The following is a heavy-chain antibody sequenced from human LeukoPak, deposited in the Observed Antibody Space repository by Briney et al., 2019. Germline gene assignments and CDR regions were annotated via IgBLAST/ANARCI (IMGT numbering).Heavy chain of an antibody. D-gene: IGHD3-10*01. CDR3: AQSVVLESYFDY. CDR1: GFTFDDYA. CDR2: ISWNSGSI. J-gene: IGHJ4*02. Sequence: PGGSMRLSCAASGFTFDDYAMHWVRQAPGKGLEWVSGISWNSGSIGYADSVKGRFTNSRDNAKNSLYLQMNSLRAEDTALYYCAQSVVLESYFDYWGQGTLVTVSS. V-gene: IGHV3-9*01.